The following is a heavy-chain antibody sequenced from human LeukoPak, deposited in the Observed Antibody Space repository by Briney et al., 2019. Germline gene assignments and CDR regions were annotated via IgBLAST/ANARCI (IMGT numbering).Heavy chain of an antibody. CDR1: GFSFTTHA. CDR3: AKLLESYSDS. CDR2: IDYSGAVT. J-gene: IGHJ4*02. V-gene: IGHV3-23*01. Sequence: GGSLRLSCSASGFSFTTHAMIWARRASGKGLEWASAIDYSGAVTFYADSVKGRFTISRDNSKNTMYLQMNGLRAEDTAVYYCAKLLESYSDSWGQGTLVTVSS.